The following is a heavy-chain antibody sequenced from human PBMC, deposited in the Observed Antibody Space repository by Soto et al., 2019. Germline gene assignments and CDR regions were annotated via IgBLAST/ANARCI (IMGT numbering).Heavy chain of an antibody. Sequence: GASVKVSCKASGFTFTSSAVQWVRQARGQRLEWIGWIVVGSGNTNYAQKFQERVTITRDMSTSTAYMELSSLRSEDTAVYYCAAESVWFGELLYLGGMDVWGQGTTVTVSS. CDR3: AAESVWFGELLYLGGMDV. V-gene: IGHV1-58*01. CDR2: IVVGSGNT. CDR1: GFTFTSSA. D-gene: IGHD3-10*01. J-gene: IGHJ6*02.